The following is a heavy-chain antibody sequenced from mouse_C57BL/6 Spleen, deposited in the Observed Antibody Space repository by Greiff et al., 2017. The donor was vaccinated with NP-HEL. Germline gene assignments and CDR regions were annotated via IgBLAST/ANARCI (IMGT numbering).Heavy chain of an antibody. CDR1: GFTFSDFY. J-gene: IGHJ2*01. D-gene: IGHD4-1*01. V-gene: IGHV7-1*01. Sequence: EVNVVESGGGLVQSGRSLRLSCATSGFTFSDFYMEWVRQAPGKGLEWIAASRNKANDYTTEYSASVKGRFIVSRDTSQSILYLQMNALRAEDTAIYYCARDGTGTGFDYWGQGTTLTVSS. CDR3: ARDGTGTGFDY. CDR2: SRNKANDYTT.